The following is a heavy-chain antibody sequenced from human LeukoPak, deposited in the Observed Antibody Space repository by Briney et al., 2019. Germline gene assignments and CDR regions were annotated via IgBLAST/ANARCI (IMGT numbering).Heavy chain of an antibody. Sequence: GGSLRLSCAASGFTFSSYAMSWVRQAPGKGLEWVSSISSSSSYIYYADSVKGRFTISRDNAKNSLFLQVNSLRAEDTAVYYCVRETGWLFDFWGQGTLVIVSS. D-gene: IGHD5-12*01. J-gene: IGHJ4*02. V-gene: IGHV3-21*06. CDR1: GFTFSSYA. CDR2: ISSSSSYI. CDR3: VRETGWLFDF.